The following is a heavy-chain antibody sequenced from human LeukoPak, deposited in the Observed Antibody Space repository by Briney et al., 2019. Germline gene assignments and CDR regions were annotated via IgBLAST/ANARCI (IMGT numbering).Heavy chain of an antibody. J-gene: IGHJ6*02. D-gene: IGHD3-22*01. V-gene: IGHV4-34*01. Sequence: PSETLSLTCTVVGGSFTDYFWTWSRHSPGEGRGWIGEIDDYTGDTKYNLCLNSRVSTSLEKSKNQLSLELRSVTAADTAVYYCARGRIAKIVVVHSFSYGMDVCGQGTTVTVTS. CDR1: GGSFTDYF. CDR3: ARGRIAKIVVVHSFSYGMDV. CDR2: IDDYTGDT.